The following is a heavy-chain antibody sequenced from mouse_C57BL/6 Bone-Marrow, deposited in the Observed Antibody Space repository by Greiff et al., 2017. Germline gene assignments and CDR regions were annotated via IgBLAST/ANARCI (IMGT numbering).Heavy chain of an antibody. D-gene: IGHD2-1*01. CDR2: ISGGGGNT. CDR3: ARHVGNYMFAD. J-gene: IGHJ3*01. CDR1: GFTFSSYT. Sequence: EVKLVESGGGLVKPGGSLKLSCAASGFTFSSYTMSWVRQTPEKSLEWVATISGGGGNTYYPDSVKGRVTISRDNAKNTLYLQMSSLRSEDTALYYCARHVGNYMFADWGQVTLVTVSA. V-gene: IGHV5-9*01.